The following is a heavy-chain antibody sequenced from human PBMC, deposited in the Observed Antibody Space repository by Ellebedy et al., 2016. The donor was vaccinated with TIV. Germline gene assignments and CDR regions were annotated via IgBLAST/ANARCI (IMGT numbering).Heavy chain of an antibody. V-gene: IGHV4-59*01. Sequence: MPSETLSLTCTVSNVSISSYSWSWIRQPPGKGLEWLGYIIYSGSTNYNPSLKSRVTMSIDTSKSQFSLNLSSVAAADTAVYYCAGSRLTYFGDTDAFDIWGQGTMVAVSS. D-gene: IGHD3-3*01. CDR2: IIYSGST. CDR3: AGSRLTYFGDTDAFDI. J-gene: IGHJ3*02. CDR1: NVSISSYS.